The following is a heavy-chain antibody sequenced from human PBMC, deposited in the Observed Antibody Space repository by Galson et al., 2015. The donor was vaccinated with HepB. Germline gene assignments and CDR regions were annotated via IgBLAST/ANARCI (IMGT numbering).Heavy chain of an antibody. CDR1: GFTFSTYW. Sequence: SLRLSCAASGFTFSTYWMYWVRQPPGKGLLWVSCINIDGSITTYADSVKGRFTISRDNAKNTLYLQIDSLRAEDTAVYYCVRGDWIHGFDVWGQGTMVTVSS. V-gene: IGHV3-74*01. J-gene: IGHJ3*01. D-gene: IGHD3/OR15-3a*01. CDR2: INIDGSIT. CDR3: VRGDWIHGFDV.